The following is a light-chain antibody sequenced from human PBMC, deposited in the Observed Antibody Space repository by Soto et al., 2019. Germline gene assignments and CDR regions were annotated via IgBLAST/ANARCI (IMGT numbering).Light chain of an antibody. V-gene: IGKV1-5*03. CDR3: QQYSSYSRT. Sequence: IQLTQSPSSLSASVGDRFTMSCRASQGIGNDLAWYQQKPGKAPKVLIYKTSSLESGVPSRFSGSGSGTEFTLTISSLQPDDFATYYCQQYSSYSRTFGQGTKVDIK. CDR2: KTS. J-gene: IGKJ1*01. CDR1: QGIGND.